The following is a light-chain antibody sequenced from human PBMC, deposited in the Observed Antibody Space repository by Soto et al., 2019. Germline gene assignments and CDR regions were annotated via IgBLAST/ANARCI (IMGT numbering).Light chain of an antibody. CDR1: QNINNY. J-gene: IGKJ5*01. CDR3: QQYENLPT. CDR2: DAS. Sequence: DIQMTQSPSSLSASVGDRVTITCQASQNINNYLNRYQKKPGRTPKLLIYDASNLEAGVPSRFRGSGSGTDFTFTISRLQPEDIATYYCQQYENLPTFGQGTRLEIK. V-gene: IGKV1-33*01.